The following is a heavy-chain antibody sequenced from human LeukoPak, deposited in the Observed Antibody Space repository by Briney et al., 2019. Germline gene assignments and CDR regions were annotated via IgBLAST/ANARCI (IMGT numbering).Heavy chain of an antibody. D-gene: IGHD2-21*02. J-gene: IGHJ3*02. CDR2: INPSGGST. Sequence: GASVKVSCKASGYSFTNYAMNWVRQAPGQGLEWMGIINPSGGSTSYAQKFQGRVTMTRDMSTSTVYMELSSLRSEDTAVYYCARAKSSPPLRRPDAFDIWGQGTMVTVSS. V-gene: IGHV1-46*01. CDR3: ARAKSSPPLRRPDAFDI. CDR1: GYSFTNYA.